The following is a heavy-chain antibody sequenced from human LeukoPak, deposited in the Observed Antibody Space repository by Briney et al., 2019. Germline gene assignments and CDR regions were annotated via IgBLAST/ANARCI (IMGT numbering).Heavy chain of an antibody. CDR3: SRFYSSGWASGAFDI. J-gene: IGHJ3*02. Sequence: GGSLRLSCAASGFTFSSYAMSWVRQAPGRGLEWIGFIRNKANGGTTEYAASVKGRFTISRDDSKSIAYLQVNSLKTEDTAVYYCSRFYSSGWASGAFDIWGQGTVVTVSS. CDR1: GFTFSSYA. CDR2: IRNKANGGTT. V-gene: IGHV3-49*04. D-gene: IGHD3-22*01.